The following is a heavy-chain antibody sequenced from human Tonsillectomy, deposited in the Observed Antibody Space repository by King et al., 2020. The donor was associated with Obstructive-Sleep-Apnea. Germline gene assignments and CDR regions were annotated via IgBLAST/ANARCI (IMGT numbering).Heavy chain of an antibody. CDR3: ARDLVDSYGTYYFDS. D-gene: IGHD5-18*01. CDR2: IYYSGST. Sequence: VQLQESGPGLVKPSQTLSLTCTVSGGSISSGNDYWSWIRQHPGKGLEWIGYIYYSGSTYYNPSLKSRVTISVDTSKNQFSLKLSSVTAADTAVYYCARDLVDSYGTYYFDSWGQGALAT. J-gene: IGHJ4*02. V-gene: IGHV4-31*03. CDR1: GGSISSGNDY.